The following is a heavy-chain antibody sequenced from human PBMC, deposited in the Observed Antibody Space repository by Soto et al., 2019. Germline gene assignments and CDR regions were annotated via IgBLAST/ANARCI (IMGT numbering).Heavy chain of an antibody. J-gene: IGHJ6*02. CDR2: IIPIFGTA. D-gene: IGHD4-4*01. CDR3: ARHEQFYYYYYGMDV. V-gene: IGHV1-69*06. CDR1: GGTFSSYA. Sequence: ASVKVSCKASGGTFSSYAISWVRQAPGQGLEWMGGIIPIFGTANYAQKFQGRVTITADKSTSTAYMELSSLRSEDTAVYYCARHEQFYYYYYGMDVWGQGTAVTVSS.